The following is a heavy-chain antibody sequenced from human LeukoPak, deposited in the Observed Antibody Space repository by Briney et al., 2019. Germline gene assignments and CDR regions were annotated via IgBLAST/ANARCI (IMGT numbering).Heavy chain of an antibody. J-gene: IGHJ4*02. CDR1: GFTFSSYA. V-gene: IGHV3-23*01. Sequence: GGSLRLSCGASGFTFSSYAMSWVRQAPGKGLEWVSAISGSGGSTYYADSVKGRFTISRDNSKNTLYLQMNSLRAEDTAVYYCAKAEYYDILTGYYDFDYWGQGTLVTVSS. CDR3: AKAEYYDILTGYYDFDY. CDR2: ISGSGGST. D-gene: IGHD3-9*01.